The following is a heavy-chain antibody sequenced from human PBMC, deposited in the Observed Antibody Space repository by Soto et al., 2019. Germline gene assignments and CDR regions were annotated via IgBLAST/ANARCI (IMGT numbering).Heavy chain of an antibody. V-gene: IGHV4-59*01. J-gene: IGHJ4*02. CDR3: TRVGGYYGDYPNFDY. CDR2: IYYTGST. CDR1: GSSISPYY. D-gene: IGHD4-17*01. Sequence: QVQLQESGPGLGKPSETLSLTCTVSGSSISPYYGSWIRQPPGKGREWIGYIYYTGSTKYNPSLKSRVTISLGTSRNQVSLKLSSVTAADTAVYYCTRVGGYYGDYPNFDYWGPGTLVAVSS.